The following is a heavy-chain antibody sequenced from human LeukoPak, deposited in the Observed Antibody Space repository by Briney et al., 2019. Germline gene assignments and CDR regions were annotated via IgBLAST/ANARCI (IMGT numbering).Heavy chain of an antibody. Sequence: AGGSLRLSCAASGSTFSSYSMNWVRQAPGKGLEWVSSISSSSSYIYYADSVKGRFTISRDNAKNSLYLQMNSLRAEDTAVYYCAKDHGTMIVVVIDYWGQGTLVTASS. V-gene: IGHV3-21*04. CDR2: ISSSSSYI. J-gene: IGHJ4*02. CDR1: GSTFSSYS. D-gene: IGHD3-22*01. CDR3: AKDHGTMIVVVIDY.